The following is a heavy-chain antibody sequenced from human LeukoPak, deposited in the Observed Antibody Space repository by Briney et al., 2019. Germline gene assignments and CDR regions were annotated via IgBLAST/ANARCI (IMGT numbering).Heavy chain of an antibody. CDR1: GFTFDDYA. Sequence: HAGGSLRLSCAASGFTFDDYAMHWVRQAPGKGLEWVSGISWNSGSIGYADSVKGRFTISRDNSKNTLYLQMNSLRAEDTAVYYCAKVQCSSTSCYTHRSSHRVPKFDPWGQGTLVTVSS. CDR3: AKVQCSSTSCYTHRSSHRVPKFDP. V-gene: IGHV3-9*01. D-gene: IGHD2-2*02. CDR2: ISWNSGSI. J-gene: IGHJ5*02.